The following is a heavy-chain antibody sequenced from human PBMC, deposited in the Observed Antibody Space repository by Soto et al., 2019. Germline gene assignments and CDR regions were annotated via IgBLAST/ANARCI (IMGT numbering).Heavy chain of an antibody. V-gene: IGHV3-11*06. J-gene: IGHJ6*02. CDR2: SSMGGSYK. Sequence: TGGSLRLSWVGSDFSLSGSYRSWVRQAPGKGLEWLSFSSMGGSYKTYAASVEGRFHTSRDHVKTILYLKMDSLSAEDPAVYYCARDGAYSSGWYSYYYYGMDVWGQGTTVNVSS. CDR1: DFSLSGSY. D-gene: IGHD6-19*01. CDR3: ARDGAYSSGWYSYYYYGMDV.